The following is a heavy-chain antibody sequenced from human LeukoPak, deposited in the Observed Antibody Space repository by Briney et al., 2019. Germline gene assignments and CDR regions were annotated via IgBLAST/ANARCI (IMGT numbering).Heavy chain of an antibody. CDR3: ARRTYGSGSYYYDY. D-gene: IGHD3-10*01. Sequence: GGSLRLSCVASGFIFSSYWMSWVRQAPGKGLEWVASIKHDGSEKYYVDSMKGRFTISRDNAETSVYLQMTSLRADDTAVYYCARRTYGSGSYYYDYWGQGTLVTVSS. CDR2: IKHDGSEK. J-gene: IGHJ4*02. CDR1: GFIFSSYW. V-gene: IGHV3-7*01.